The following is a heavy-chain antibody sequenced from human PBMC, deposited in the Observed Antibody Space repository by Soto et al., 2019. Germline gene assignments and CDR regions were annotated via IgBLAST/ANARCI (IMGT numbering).Heavy chain of an antibody. CDR1: GFTFSSYG. V-gene: IGHV3-33*01. J-gene: IGHJ4*02. CDR2: IWYDGSNK. D-gene: IGHD2-2*01. CDR3: AREGYQLLFRVFDY. Sequence: QVQLVESGGGVVLPGRSLRLSCAASGFTFSSYGMHWVRQAPGKGLEWVAVIWYDGSNKYYADSVKGRFTISRDNSKNTLYLQMNSLRAEDTAVYYCAREGYQLLFRVFDYWGQGTLVTVSS.